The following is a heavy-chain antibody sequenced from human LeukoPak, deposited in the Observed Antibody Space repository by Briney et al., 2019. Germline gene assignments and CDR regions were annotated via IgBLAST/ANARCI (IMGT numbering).Heavy chain of an antibody. V-gene: IGHV3-23*01. CDR3: ARAAAVCSSTSCYGHY. J-gene: IGHJ4*02. Sequence: GGSLRLSCAASGFTFSSYGMHWVRQAPGKGLEWVSAISGNGRDTYYTDSVKGRFTISRDNSKNTLYLQMNSLRAGDTAIYYCARAAAVCSSTSCYGHYWGQGTLVTVSS. CDR2: ISGNGRDT. D-gene: IGHD2-2*01. CDR1: GFTFSSYG.